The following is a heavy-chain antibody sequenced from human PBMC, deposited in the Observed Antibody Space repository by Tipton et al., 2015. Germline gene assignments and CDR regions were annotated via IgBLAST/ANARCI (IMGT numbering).Heavy chain of an antibody. V-gene: IGHV3-21*01. CDR3: ASDRVVTFGGVLDY. CDR1: GFTFSTYR. J-gene: IGHJ4*02. CDR2: ISSSSTYI. Sequence: SLRLSCAGSGFTFSTYRMTWVRQAPEKGLEWVSSISSSSTYIYYADSVKGRFTISRDNAKNSLYLQMHSLRAEDTAVYYCASDRVVTFGGVLDYWGQGTLVTVSS. D-gene: IGHD3-16*01.